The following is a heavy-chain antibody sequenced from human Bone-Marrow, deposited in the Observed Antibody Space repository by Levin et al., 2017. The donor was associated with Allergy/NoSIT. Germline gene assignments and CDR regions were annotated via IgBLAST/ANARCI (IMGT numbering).Heavy chain of an antibody. V-gene: IGHV3-9*01. CDR1: GFTFNDFA. CDR2: IMWNSARM. Sequence: GGSLRLSCEASGFTFNDFAMHWVRQIPGKGLEWVTGIMWNSARMDYADSVKGRFTISRDNAKNSLYLEMNALRVEDTALYYCVGDTYYETDVWGQGTTVTVSS. J-gene: IGHJ6*02. D-gene: IGHD3-16*01. CDR3: VGDTYYETDV.